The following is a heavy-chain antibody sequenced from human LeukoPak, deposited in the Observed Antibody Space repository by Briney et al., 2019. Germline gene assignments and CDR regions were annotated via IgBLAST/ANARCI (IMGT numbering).Heavy chain of an antibody. CDR3: AKSRPGPYFDY. V-gene: IGHV3-23*01. CDR1: GFTFSIYD. CDR2: ISDTGGST. J-gene: IGHJ4*02. D-gene: IGHD3-10*01. Sequence: PGGSLRLSCAASGFTFSIYDMSWGRQAPGKGLEWVSGISDTGGSTYYADSVKGRFTFSRDNSKNTMYLQMNSLRAEDTAVYYCAKSRPGPYFDYWGQGTLVTVSS.